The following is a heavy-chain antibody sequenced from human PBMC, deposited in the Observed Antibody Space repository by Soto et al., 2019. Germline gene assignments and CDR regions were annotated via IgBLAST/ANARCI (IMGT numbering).Heavy chain of an antibody. D-gene: IGHD2-2*01. Sequence: ASVKVSCKASGYTFTGYYMHWVRQAPGQGLEWMGWINPNSGGTNYAQKFQGRVTMTRDTSISTAYMELSRLRSDDTAVYYCARGGRCSSTSCFSAYYYGMDVWGQGTTVTVSS. J-gene: IGHJ6*02. CDR1: GYTFTGYY. V-gene: IGHV1-2*02. CDR3: ARGGRCSSTSCFSAYYYGMDV. CDR2: INPNSGGT.